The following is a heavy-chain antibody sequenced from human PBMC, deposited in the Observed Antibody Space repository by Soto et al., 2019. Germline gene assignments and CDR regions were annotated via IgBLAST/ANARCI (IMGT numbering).Heavy chain of an antibody. D-gene: IGHD3-16*01. Sequence: GGSVRLSCADSGFTFSSYGMHWVRQAPGKGLEWVAVISYDGSNTNYADSVKGRFTISRDNSKNTLYLQMNSLRAEDTAVYYCARGPSPLTYYYGMDVWGQGTTVTVSS. CDR2: ISYDGSNT. J-gene: IGHJ6*02. CDR3: ARGPSPLTYYYGMDV. V-gene: IGHV3-30*03. CDR1: GFTFSSYG.